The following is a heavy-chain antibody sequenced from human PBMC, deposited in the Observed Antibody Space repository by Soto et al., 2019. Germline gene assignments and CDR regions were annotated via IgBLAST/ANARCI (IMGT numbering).Heavy chain of an antibody. V-gene: IGHV4-4*02. J-gene: IGHJ1*01. CDR2: IYHSGST. Sequence: PSETLSLTCAVSGGSISSSNWWSWVRQPPGKGLEWIGEIYHSGSTNYNPSLKSRVTISVDKSKNQFSLKLSSVTAADTAVYYCERDDPDTSGWYWDFQNWGQGTLVTVSS. CDR1: GGSISSSNW. D-gene: IGHD6-19*01. CDR3: ERDDPDTSGWYWDFQN.